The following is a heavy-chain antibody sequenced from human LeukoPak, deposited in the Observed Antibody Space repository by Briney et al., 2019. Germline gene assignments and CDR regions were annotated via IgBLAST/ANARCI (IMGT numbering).Heavy chain of an antibody. J-gene: IGHJ6*03. CDR3: ARVQGELSLYDPQGSYYYYMDV. Sequence: SETLSLTCTGSGFSISSYCWVRHPQPPGLELVGCVYIYYSERTNYNPSLKSRVTISVDTSKNQFSLKLSSVTAADTAVYYCARVQGELSLYDPQGSYYYYMDVWGKGTTVALSS. CDR2: IYYSERT. V-gene: IGHV4-59*12. D-gene: IGHD3-16*02. CDR1: GFSISSYC.